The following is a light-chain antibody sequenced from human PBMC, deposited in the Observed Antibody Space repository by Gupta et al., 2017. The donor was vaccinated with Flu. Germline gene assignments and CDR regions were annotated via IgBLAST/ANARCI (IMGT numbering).Light chain of an antibody. J-gene: IGKJ2*01. CDR1: QSISSY. Sequence: PSTLSSSVGDRVTITCRASQSISSYLDWYQQRPGKAPKLLIYAASNVQSGIPSKFSGRGSGTDFTLTISSLQPEDFATYYCQQSDSTSSTFGQGTXLEIK. CDR2: AAS. V-gene: IGKV1-39*01. CDR3: QQSDSTSST.